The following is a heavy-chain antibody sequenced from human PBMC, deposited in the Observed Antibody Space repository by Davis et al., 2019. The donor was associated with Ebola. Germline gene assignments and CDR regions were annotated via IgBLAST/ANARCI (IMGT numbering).Heavy chain of an antibody. V-gene: IGHV3-30*02. J-gene: IGHJ6*02. Sequence: GGSLRLSCAASGFTFSSYGMHWVRQAPGKGLEWVAFIRYDGSNKYYADSVKGRFTISRDNSKNTLYLQMNSLRAEDTAVYYCAKLGYSSGWSYYYHYGMDVWGQGTTVTVSS. CDR3: AKLGYSSGWSYYYHYGMDV. D-gene: IGHD6-19*01. CDR2: IRYDGSNK. CDR1: GFTFSSYG.